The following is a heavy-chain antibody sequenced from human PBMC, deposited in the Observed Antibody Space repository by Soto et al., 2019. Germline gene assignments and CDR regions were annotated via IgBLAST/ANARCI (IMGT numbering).Heavy chain of an antibody. CDR3: ARHHGPTTAENWFDP. V-gene: IGHV1-18*01. D-gene: IGHD5-12*01. CDR2: ISTYSGDT. CDR1: GYTFFTYD. J-gene: IGHJ5*02. Sequence: QVHLVQSGVEVKTPGASVKVSCQASGYTFFTYDISWVRQAPGQGLEWMGWISTYSGDTKYAQKFQGRGTRTTDTATTTADLELRSLRSDDTAVYYCARHHGPTTAENWFDPWGQGTLVTVSS.